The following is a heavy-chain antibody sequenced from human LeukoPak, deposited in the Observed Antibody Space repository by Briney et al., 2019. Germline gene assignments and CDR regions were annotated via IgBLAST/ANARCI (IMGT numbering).Heavy chain of an antibody. V-gene: IGHV3-48*04. CDR1: GFTFSSYS. CDR3: ARGSTVVTPDSNYFDY. D-gene: IGHD4-23*01. J-gene: IGHJ4*02. Sequence: PGGSLRLSCAASGFTFSSYSMNWVRQAPGKGLEWVSYISSSSSTIYYADSVKGRFTISRDNAKNSLYLQMNSLRAEDTAVYYCARGSTVVTPDSNYFDYWGQGTLVTVSS. CDR2: ISSSSSTI.